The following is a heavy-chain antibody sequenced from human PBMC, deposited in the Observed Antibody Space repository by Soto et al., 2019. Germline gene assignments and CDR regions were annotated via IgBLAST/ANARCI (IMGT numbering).Heavy chain of an antibody. J-gene: IGHJ4*02. CDR1: GYTFTSYG. D-gene: IGHD4-17*01. CDR2: ISAYNGNT. CDR3: ARDYGGNSERPFDY. Sequence: GASVKVSCKAPGYTFTSYGISWVRQSPGQGLEWMGWISAYNGNTNYAQKLQGRVTMTTDTSTSTAYMELRSLRSDDTAVYYCARDYGGNSERPFDYWGQGTLVTVSS. V-gene: IGHV1-18*01.